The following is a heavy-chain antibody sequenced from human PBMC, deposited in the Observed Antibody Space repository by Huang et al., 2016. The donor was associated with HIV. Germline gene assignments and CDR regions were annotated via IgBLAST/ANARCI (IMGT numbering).Heavy chain of an antibody. CDR1: VFIFNDFA. D-gene: IGHD4-17*01. CDR2: VGSFAFGGAS. J-gene: IGHJ6*03. Sequence: VESGGDAVQSGRSLRFSCRGSVFIFNDFAINWLRESPRRGQELIGFVGSFAFGGASESAPSVKDRFSVSRDEATNVAFLQIENLQVDDAAVYYCSPTGDDYFYYYMDVWGNGTTVIVS. V-gene: IGHV3-49*03. CDR3: SPTGDDYFYYYMDV.